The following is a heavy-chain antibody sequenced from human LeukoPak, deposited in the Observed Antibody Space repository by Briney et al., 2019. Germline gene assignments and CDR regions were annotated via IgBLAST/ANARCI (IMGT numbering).Heavy chain of an antibody. CDR2: IWHDGRNK. D-gene: IGHD2-21*02. V-gene: IGHV3-33*01. J-gene: IGHJ4*02. CDR3: ARDWGSDEAIDY. Sequence: GGSLRLSCAASGFTFSSYGIHWVRQAPGKGLEWVAVIWHDGRNKYYADSVKGRFTISRDNSKNTVLLQMNSLRAEDTAIYYCARDWGSDEAIDYCGQGTLVTVSS. CDR1: GFTFSSYG.